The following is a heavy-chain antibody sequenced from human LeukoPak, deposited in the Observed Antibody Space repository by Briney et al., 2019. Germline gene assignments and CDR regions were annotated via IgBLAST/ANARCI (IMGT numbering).Heavy chain of an antibody. CDR2: VNPYSGGT. Sequence: VASVKVSCKASGYTFTGYYIHWIRQAPGQGLEYMGWVNPYSGGTKSPEKFQGRVTMTRDTSITTVYLELTRLRSDDTAVYYCARGDTFWSGPLFDYWGQETQATVSS. V-gene: IGHV1-2*02. CDR1: GYTFTGYY. CDR3: ARGDTFWSGPLFDY. J-gene: IGHJ4*02. D-gene: IGHD3-3*01.